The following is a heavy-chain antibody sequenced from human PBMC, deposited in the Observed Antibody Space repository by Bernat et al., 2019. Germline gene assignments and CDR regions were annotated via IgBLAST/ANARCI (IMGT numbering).Heavy chain of an antibody. J-gene: IGHJ3*01. D-gene: IGHD2-2*01. CDR3: AGADDCSSSSCPRAFDL. Sequence: EVQLVESGGGLVQPGGSLRLSCAASGFTFSSYWMHWVRQAPGKGLVWVSRINSDGSSTSYADSVKGRFTISRDNAKNTRYLQMNSLRAEDTAVYHCAGADDCSSSSCPRAFDLWGQGTMVTVSS. V-gene: IGHV3-74*01. CDR2: INSDGSST. CDR1: GFTFSSYW.